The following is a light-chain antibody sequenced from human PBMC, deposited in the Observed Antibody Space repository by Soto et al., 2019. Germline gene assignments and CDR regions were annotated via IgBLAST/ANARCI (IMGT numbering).Light chain of an antibody. V-gene: IGKV3-11*01. CDR3: HQRQSWPRT. CDR1: QAVNTR. J-gene: IGKJ1*01. Sequence: EIVLTHSPATLSSFPGARVTLSSRASQAVNTRLAWYQHKPGQAPRLLIYLASNRAAGVPARFSGSGSGTDFTLTISDVEPEDFAVYYCHQRQSWPRTFGQGTKVDIK. CDR2: LAS.